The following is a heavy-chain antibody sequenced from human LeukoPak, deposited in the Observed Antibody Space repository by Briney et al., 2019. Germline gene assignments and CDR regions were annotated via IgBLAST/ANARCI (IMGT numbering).Heavy chain of an antibody. V-gene: IGHV3-7*01. J-gene: IGHJ4*02. CDR3: ARRDGYTILNY. CDR1: GFTFSSYA. CDR2: INQDGSEI. D-gene: IGHD5-12*01. Sequence: GGSLRLSCAASGFTFSSYAMSWVRQASGKGLEWVANINQDGSEIYYLDSVKGRFTISRDNAKSSLSLQMNSLRAEDTAVYYCARRDGYTILNYWGQGTLVTVSS.